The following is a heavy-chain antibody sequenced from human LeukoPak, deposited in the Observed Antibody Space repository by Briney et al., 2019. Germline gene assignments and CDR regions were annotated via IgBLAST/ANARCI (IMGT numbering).Heavy chain of an antibody. J-gene: IGHJ6*03. V-gene: IGHV4-59*01. Sequence: SETLSLTCTVSGGSISSYYWSWIRQPPGKGLEWIGYIYYSGSTNYNPSLKSRVTISVDTSKNQFSLKLSSVTAADTAVYYCARVPYSSSWLPDSGYYYYMDVWGKGTTVTVSS. CDR2: IYYSGST. CDR3: ARVPYSSSWLPDSGYYYYMDV. D-gene: IGHD6-13*01. CDR1: GGSISSYY.